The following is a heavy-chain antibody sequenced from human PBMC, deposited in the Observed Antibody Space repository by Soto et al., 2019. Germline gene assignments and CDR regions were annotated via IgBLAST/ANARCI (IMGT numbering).Heavy chain of an antibody. J-gene: IGHJ3*02. D-gene: IGHD1-26*01. V-gene: IGHV3-64D*06. CDR1: GFTFSSYA. CDR2: ISSSGGNT. CDR3: VKGGTYSSNAFDI. Sequence: GGSLRLSCSASGFTFSSYAMHWVRQAPGKGLECVSSISSSGGNTYYADSVKGRFTISRDNSKNTLPLKMSRRRPEDTAVYYCVKGGTYSSNAFDIWGQGTMVTVSS.